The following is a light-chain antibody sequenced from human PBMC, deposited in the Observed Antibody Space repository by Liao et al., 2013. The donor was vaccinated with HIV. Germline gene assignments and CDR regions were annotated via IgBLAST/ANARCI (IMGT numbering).Light chain of an antibody. CDR1: VLAKQY. CDR3: YSEADYNLGV. Sequence: SYELTQSPSMSVSPGQTARITCSGDVLAKQYGYWYQQKPGQAPVLMIFKDIERPSGIPERFSGSTSGTRVTLTISGAQVEDEADYYCYSEADYNLGVFGGGTKLTVL. J-gene: IGLJ3*02. V-gene: IGLV3-27*01. CDR2: KDI.